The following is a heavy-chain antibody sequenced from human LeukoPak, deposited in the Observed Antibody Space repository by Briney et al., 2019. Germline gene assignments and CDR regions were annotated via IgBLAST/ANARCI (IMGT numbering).Heavy chain of an antibody. V-gene: IGHV1-18*01. CDR1: GYTFTSYG. CDR2: ISAYSGNT. J-gene: IGHJ4*02. D-gene: IGHD1-26*01. Sequence: ASVKVSCKASGYTFTSYGISWVRQAPGQGLEWMGWISAYSGNTNYAQKLQGRVTMTTDTSTSTAYMELRSLRSDDTAVYYCARDLIVGAIYSRDNYFDYWGQGTLVTVSS. CDR3: ARDLIVGAIYSRDNYFDY.